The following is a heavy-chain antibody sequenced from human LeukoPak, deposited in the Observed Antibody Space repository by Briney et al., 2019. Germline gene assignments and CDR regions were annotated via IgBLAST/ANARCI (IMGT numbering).Heavy chain of an antibody. J-gene: IGHJ4*02. D-gene: IGHD2-8*01. V-gene: IGHV1-18*01. CDR3: ARDRVLKYERSPDFDY. Sequence: ASVKVSCKASGYTFTSYGISWVRQAPGQGLEWMGWISTYDGNTDSAQNFQGRVTMTRDTSTSTAYMELRSLRSDDTAVYYCARDRVLKYERSPDFDYWGQGTLVTVSS. CDR2: ISTYDGNT. CDR1: GYTFTSYG.